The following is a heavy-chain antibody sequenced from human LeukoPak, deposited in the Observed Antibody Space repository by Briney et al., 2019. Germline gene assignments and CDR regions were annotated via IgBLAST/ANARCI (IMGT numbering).Heavy chain of an antibody. V-gene: IGHV3-48*03. CDR1: EFTFRSYE. CDR2: ISSTGNTI. Sequence: GGSLRLSCAASEFTFRSYEMNWVRQAPGKGLEWISYISSTGNTIYYVDSVQGRFTISRDNSKNSLYLQMNSLRTEDTALYYCAKGGIVGAITIDYWGQGTLVTVSS. CDR3: AKGGIVGAITIDY. J-gene: IGHJ4*02. D-gene: IGHD1-26*01.